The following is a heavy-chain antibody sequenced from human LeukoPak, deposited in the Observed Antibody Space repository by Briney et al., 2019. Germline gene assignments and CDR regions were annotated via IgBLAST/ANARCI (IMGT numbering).Heavy chain of an antibody. CDR2: IYYSGST. D-gene: IGHD6-13*01. J-gene: IGHJ4*02. CDR1: GGSISSYY. Sequence: PSETLSLTCTVSGGSISSYYWSWIRQPPGKGLEWIGYIYYSGSTNYNPSLKSRVTISVDTSKNQFSLKLSSVTAADTAVYYCARDRYCGGSSWCFDYWGQGTLVTVSS. CDR3: ARDRYCGGSSWCFDY. V-gene: IGHV4-59*01.